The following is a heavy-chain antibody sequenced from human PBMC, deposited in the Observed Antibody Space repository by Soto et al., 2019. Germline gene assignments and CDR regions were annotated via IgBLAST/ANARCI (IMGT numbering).Heavy chain of an antibody. D-gene: IGHD3-3*02. V-gene: IGHV5-10-1*01. Sequence: GESLKISCLGSGYTFINYWITWVRQMPGKGLERMGTIDPSDSSAVYSPSFQGHITISVDKSINTAYLHWSSLRASDTAIYYCATCLDEGGGWFDPWGQGTQVTVSS. CDR1: GYTFINYW. CDR3: ATCLDEGGGWFDP. CDR2: IDPSDSSA. J-gene: IGHJ5*02.